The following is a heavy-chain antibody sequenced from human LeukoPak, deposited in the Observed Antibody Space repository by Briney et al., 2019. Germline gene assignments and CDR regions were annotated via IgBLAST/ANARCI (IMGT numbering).Heavy chain of an antibody. V-gene: IGHV3-72*01. CDR1: GFTFSDSF. CDR2: SRNKADSYTS. D-gene: IGHD6-13*01. Sequence: GGSLRLSCAASGFTFSDSFMSWVRQAPGKGLEWVGRSRNKADSYTSEYAASVKGRFTISRDESKNSLYLQISSLETEDAALYYCATSSWYRLAYWGQGSLVTVSS. CDR3: ATSSWYRLAY. J-gene: IGHJ4*02.